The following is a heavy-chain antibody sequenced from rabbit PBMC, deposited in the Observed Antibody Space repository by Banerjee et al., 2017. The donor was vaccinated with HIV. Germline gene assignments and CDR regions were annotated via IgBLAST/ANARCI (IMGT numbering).Heavy chain of an antibody. V-gene: IGHV1S45*01. J-gene: IGHJ4*01. D-gene: IGHD6-1*01. CDR2: IAGGSSGST. CDR1: GFDFSSYG. Sequence: QEQLEESGGDLVKPGASLTLTCKASGFDFSSYGVSWVRQAPGKGLEWIACIAGGSSGSTYYASWAKGRFTISKTSSTTVTLQLTSLTAADTATYFCARFIASFAGYGYANLWGQGTLVTVS. CDR3: ARFIASFAGYGYANL.